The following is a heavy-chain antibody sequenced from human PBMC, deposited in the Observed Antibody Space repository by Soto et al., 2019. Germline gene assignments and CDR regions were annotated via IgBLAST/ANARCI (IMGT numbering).Heavy chain of an antibody. CDR1: GYTFSSSP. V-gene: IGHV1-3*04. CDR3: ARDEGVASGT. J-gene: IGHJ5*02. CDR2: INTANDDT. D-gene: IGHD5-12*01. Sequence: ASVKVSCKASGYTFSSSPLHWVRQAPGQRPEWMGWINTANDDTKYSQKVQDRVTLTRGTSASTAYREVSSLTPEDTAVYYCARDEGVASGTWGQGTPVTVSS.